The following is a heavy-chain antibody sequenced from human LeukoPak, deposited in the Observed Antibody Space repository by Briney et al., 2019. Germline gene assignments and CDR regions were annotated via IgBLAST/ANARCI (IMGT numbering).Heavy chain of an antibody. CDR1: GFTLSSYR. CDR2: IRSSTDTT. J-gene: IGHJ5*02. V-gene: IGHV3-48*04. D-gene: IGHD2-15*01. CDR3: VRDFPYSTP. Sequence: GGSLRLSCAAPGFTLSSYRMNWVRRAPGKGLEWVSCIRSSTDTTYYADSVKGRFTISRDNAKNSLYLQMNSLRAEDTAVYYCVRDFPYSTPWGQGTLVTVSS.